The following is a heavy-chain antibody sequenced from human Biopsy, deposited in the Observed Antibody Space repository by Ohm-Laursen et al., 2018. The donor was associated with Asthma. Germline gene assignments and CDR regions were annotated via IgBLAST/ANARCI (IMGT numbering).Heavy chain of an antibody. Sequence: TLSLTCTVSGASIKTDDHYWSWLRQPPGKGLERFGFIHYSGSTSYNPSLEGGVTISVDTSKNQFSLKLSSVTAADTAVYYCARASVAASSNWFDPWGQGTLVTVSS. J-gene: IGHJ5*02. CDR1: GASIKTDDHY. D-gene: IGHD6-19*01. V-gene: IGHV4-30-4*01. CDR2: IHYSGST. CDR3: ARASVAASSNWFDP.